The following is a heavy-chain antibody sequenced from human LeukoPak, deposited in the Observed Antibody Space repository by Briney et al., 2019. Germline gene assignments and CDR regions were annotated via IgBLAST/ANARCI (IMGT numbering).Heavy chain of an antibody. D-gene: IGHD4-17*01. CDR2: IYYSGST. CDR3: ARGDFYGIDY. V-gene: IGHV4-59*08. CDR1: GGSISSYY. Sequence: PSETLSLTCTVSGGSISSYYWSWIRQPPGKGLEWIGYIYYSGSTNYNPSLKSRVTISVDTSKNQFSLKLSSVTAADTAVYYCARGDFYGIDYWGQGTLVTVSS. J-gene: IGHJ4*02.